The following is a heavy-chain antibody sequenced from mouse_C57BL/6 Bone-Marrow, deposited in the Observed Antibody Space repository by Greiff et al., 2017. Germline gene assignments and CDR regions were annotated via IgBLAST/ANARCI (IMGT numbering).Heavy chain of an antibody. J-gene: IGHJ3*01. V-gene: IGHV1-69*01. CDR1: GYTFTSYW. Sequence: VKLQQPGAELVMPGASVKLSCKASGYTFTSYWMHWVKQRPGQGLEWIGEIDPSDSYTNYNQKFKGKSTLTVDKSSSTAYMQLSSLTSEDSAVYYCARERVTVDPWFAYWGQGTLVTVSA. CDR3: ARERVTVDPWFAY. D-gene: IGHD1-1*01. CDR2: IDPSDSYT.